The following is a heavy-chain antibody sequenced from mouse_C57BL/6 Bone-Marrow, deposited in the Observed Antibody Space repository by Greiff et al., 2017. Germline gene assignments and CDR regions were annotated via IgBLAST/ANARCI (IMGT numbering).Heavy chain of an antibody. CDR2: ISDGGRYT. Sequence: EVQLVDSGGGFVKPGGSLKLSCAASGFTFSSYALSWVRQTPEKRLEWVATISDGGRYTYYPDNVTGRFPISRDTAKNNRYLQMSHLKSEDTAMYYCSGYYFDYWGQGTTLTVSS. CDR3: SGYYFDY. J-gene: IGHJ2*01. V-gene: IGHV5-4*01. CDR1: GFTFSSYA.